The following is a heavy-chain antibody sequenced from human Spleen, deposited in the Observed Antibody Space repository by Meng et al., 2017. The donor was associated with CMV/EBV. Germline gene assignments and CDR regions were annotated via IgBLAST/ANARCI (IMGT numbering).Heavy chain of an antibody. Sequence: GESLKISCAASGFPFRTYAMHWVRQAPGKGREWVAVISSDGNFQHYADSLKGRFTISRDNAKNSLYLQMNSLRAEDTAVYYCARDGATLDYWGQGTLVTVSS. CDR2: ISSDGNFQ. V-gene: IGHV3-30*12. D-gene: IGHD1-26*01. CDR3: ARDGATLDY. J-gene: IGHJ4*02. CDR1: GFPFRTYA.